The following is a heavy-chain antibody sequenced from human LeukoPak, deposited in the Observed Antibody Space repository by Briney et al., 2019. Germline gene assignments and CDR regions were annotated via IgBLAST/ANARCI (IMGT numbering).Heavy chain of an antibody. V-gene: IGHV3-66*01. Sequence: PGRSLRLSCAVSGVTVSSNHMSWVRQAPGKGLEWVSAIFSGGGTYYADSVKGRFILSRDISKNTLYLQMNSLRAEDTAVYYCVRDASWGQGALVTVSS. CDR3: VRDAS. CDR2: IFSGGGT. CDR1: GVTVSSNH. J-gene: IGHJ4*02.